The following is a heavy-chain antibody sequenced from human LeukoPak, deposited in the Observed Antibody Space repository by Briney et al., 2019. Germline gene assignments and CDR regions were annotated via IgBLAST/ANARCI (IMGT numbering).Heavy chain of an antibody. CDR3: AREVIAAAAIDY. Sequence: SETLSLTCTVSGGSISSSSYYWGWIRQPPGKGLEWIGEINHSGSTNYNPSLKSRVTISVDTSKNQFSLKLSSVTAADTAVYYCAREVIAAAAIDYWGQGTLVTVSS. CDR1: GGSISSSSYY. D-gene: IGHD6-13*01. CDR2: INHSGST. V-gene: IGHV4-39*07. J-gene: IGHJ4*02.